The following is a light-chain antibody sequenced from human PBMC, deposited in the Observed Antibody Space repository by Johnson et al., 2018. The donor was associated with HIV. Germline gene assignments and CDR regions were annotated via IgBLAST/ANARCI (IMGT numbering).Light chain of an antibody. CDR2: ENN. CDR1: SSNIGNNY. J-gene: IGLJ1*01. Sequence: QSVLTQPPSVSAAPGQKVTISCSGSSSNIGNNYVSWYQQLPGTAPKLLIYENNKRPSGIPDRFSGSKSGTSATLGITGLQTGDEADYYCGTWDSSLSVVFGTGTMVTVL. CDR3: GTWDSSLSVV. V-gene: IGLV1-51*02.